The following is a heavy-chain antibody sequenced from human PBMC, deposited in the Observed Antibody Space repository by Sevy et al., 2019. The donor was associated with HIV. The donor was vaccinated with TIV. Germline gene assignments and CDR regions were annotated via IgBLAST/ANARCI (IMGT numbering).Heavy chain of an antibody. J-gene: IGHJ4*02. CDR3: ARTTVTTTPIFDY. D-gene: IGHD4-17*01. CDR1: GGSISSYY. CDR2: IYYSGST. Sequence: SETLSLTCTVSGGSISSYYWSWIRQPPGKGVEWIGYIYYSGSTNYNPSLKSRVTISVDTSKNQFSLKLSSVTAADTAVYYCARTTVTTTPIFDYWGQGTLVTVSS. V-gene: IGHV4-59*01.